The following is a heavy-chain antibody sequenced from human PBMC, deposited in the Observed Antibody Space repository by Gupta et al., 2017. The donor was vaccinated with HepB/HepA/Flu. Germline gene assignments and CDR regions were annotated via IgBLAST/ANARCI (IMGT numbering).Heavy chain of an antibody. CDR3: AKARTPDGRLEIDY. V-gene: IGHV3-23*01. D-gene: IGHD1-1*01. J-gene: IGHJ4*02. CDR2: ILGGGYDT. Sequence: EVQLMEYGGTLVQRGGSLRLSGVGSGSTFSGYARNWVRQAPGKGLEWVSGILGGGYDTYYADSVKGRFTIYRDNSKSTLYLQMNILRVEDTAVYYCAKARTPDGRLEIDYLGPGTPVPVPS. CDR1: GSTFSGYA.